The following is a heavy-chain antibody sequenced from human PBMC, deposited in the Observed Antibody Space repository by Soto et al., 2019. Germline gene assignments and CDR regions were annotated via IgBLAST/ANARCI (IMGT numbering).Heavy chain of an antibody. J-gene: IGHJ4*02. CDR1: GFTLSNYA. V-gene: IGHV3-23*01. CDR3: AKKFHFGSGSYIYSFDY. CDR2: LSASDGST. D-gene: IGHD3-10*01. Sequence: EVHLLECGGGLVQPGGPLRLTCAASGFTLSNYAMSWVRQAPGKGLEWVSTLSASDGSTYYADSVKGRFTISRDNSKNTLYLQMNSLRAEDTAVYYCAKKFHFGSGSYIYSFDYWDQGTLVTVSS.